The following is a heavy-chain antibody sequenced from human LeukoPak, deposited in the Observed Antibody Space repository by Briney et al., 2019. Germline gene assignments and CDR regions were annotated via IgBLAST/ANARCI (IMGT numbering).Heavy chain of an antibody. CDR3: AKALGSSWLFDY. D-gene: IGHD6-13*01. CDR1: GFTFSDSA. Sequence: PGGSLRLSCAASGFTFSDSAMSWVRQAPGKGLEWVSVISGGGGTTYYADSVKGRFTISRDNSKHTLSLQMNSLRAEDTAVYFCAKALGSSWLFDYWGQGTLVTVSS. J-gene: IGHJ4*02. V-gene: IGHV3-23*01. CDR2: ISGGGGTT.